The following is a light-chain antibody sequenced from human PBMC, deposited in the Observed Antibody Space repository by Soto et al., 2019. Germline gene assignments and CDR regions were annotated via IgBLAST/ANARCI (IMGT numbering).Light chain of an antibody. Sequence: ETVMTQSPATLSVSPGGRVTLSCRASQIIRTNLAWYQQKPGQAPRLLIYGASSRATGIPDRFRGSGSGTDFTLTISRLEPEDFAVYYCQQRSNWPITFGQGTRLEIK. V-gene: IGKV3D-20*02. CDR2: GAS. J-gene: IGKJ5*01. CDR1: QIIRTN. CDR3: QQRSNWPIT.